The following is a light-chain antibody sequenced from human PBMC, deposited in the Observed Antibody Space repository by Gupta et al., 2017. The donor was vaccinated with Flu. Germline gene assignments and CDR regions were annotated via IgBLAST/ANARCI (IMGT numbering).Light chain of an antibody. J-gene: IGKJ1*01. CDR1: QGIDAD. V-gene: IGKV3-15*01. CDR2: GSS. Sequence: PAFMSATPGEKATLSCKASQGIDADLAWYQQKPGEAPMLVIYGSSTSVTGIPPRFSGGVYGPEFTLTIYNLQSEDVAVYFCLQDNKLPETFGQGTKVEIK. CDR3: LQDNKLPET.